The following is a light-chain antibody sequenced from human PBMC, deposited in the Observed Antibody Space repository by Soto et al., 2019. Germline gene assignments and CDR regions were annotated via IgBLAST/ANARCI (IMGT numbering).Light chain of an antibody. Sequence: IVMTQSPATLSLSPGERATLSCRASQSFSSNLAWYQQKPGPAPRLLIYGASTRATGIPDRFSGSGSGTDLTITISSLKSEDSEVYDCQQYKKGPVTFGQGTKVDIK. CDR2: GAS. CDR1: QSFSSN. V-gene: IGKV3D-15*01. J-gene: IGKJ1*01. CDR3: QQYKKGPVT.